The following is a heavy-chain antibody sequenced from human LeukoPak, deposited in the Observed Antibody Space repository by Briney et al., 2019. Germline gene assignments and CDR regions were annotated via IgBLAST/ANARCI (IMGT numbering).Heavy chain of an antibody. Sequence: ASVKVSCKVSGYTLTELSMHWVRQAPGKGLEWMGGFDPEDGETIYAQKFQGRVTMTEDTSTDTAYMELSSLRSEDTAVYYCATDLSSPIAAAGKGDYWGQGTPVTVSS. CDR1: GYTLTELS. V-gene: IGHV1-24*01. J-gene: IGHJ4*02. CDR2: FDPEDGET. CDR3: ATDLSSPIAAAGKGDY. D-gene: IGHD6-13*01.